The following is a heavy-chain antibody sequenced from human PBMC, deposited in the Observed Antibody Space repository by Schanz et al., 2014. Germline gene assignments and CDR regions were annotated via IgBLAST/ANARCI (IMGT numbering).Heavy chain of an antibody. D-gene: IGHD2-15*01. Sequence: QEQLVQSGAEVKTPGDSVKVSCKASGYSIGGYYMHWVRQAPGQGLEWMGRIYLSDGSTRYAQKFQGRVTVTRDTSTSTAYMELSSLRSEDTAVYYCATCSGGTCHAKPVLDNWGQGTLVTVSS. J-gene: IGHJ4*02. CDR2: IYLSDGST. CDR3: ATCSGGTCHAKPVLDN. CDR1: GYSIGGYY. V-gene: IGHV1-46*01.